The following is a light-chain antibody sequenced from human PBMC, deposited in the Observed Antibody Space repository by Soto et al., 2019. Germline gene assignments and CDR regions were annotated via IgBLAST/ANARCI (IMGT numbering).Light chain of an antibody. CDR3: QQYNSYPWT. J-gene: IGKJ1*01. Sequence: DIQMTQSPSTLSASVGDRVTITCRASQRISSWLAWYQQKPGRAPKLLIYDASSLEGGDPSRFSGSGSGTEFTLTISSLQTDDFATYYCQQYNSYPWTFGQGTKVEIK. CDR1: QRISSW. V-gene: IGKV1-5*01. CDR2: DAS.